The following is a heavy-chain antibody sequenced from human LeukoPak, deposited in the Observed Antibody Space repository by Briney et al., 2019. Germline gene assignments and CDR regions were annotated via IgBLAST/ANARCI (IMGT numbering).Heavy chain of an antibody. CDR2: INHSGST. CDR3: ARGYYVTTLDY. Sequence: SETLSLTCAVYGGSFSGYYWSWIRQPPGKGLEWIGEINHSGSTNYNPSLKSRVTISVDTSKNQFSLKLSSVTAADTAVYYCARGYYVTTLDYWGQGTLVTVSP. D-gene: IGHD4-11*01. CDR1: GGSFSGYY. V-gene: IGHV4-34*01. J-gene: IGHJ4*02.